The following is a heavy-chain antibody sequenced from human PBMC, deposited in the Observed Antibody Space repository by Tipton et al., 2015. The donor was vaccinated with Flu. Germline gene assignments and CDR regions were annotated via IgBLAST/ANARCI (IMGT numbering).Heavy chain of an antibody. Sequence: QLVQSGAEVKNPGASVKVSCKASGYIFTNFDINWVRQATGQGLEWMGWMNPNTGNTVHAQKFQGRLTLTRDTSTTTAYMELSSLRAEDTAVYYCARRLMLGPGSSALDYWGQGTPVIVSS. D-gene: IGHD2-2*01. J-gene: IGHJ4*02. CDR3: ARRLMLGPGSSALDY. V-gene: IGHV1-8*01. CDR2: MNPNTGNT. CDR1: GYIFTNFD.